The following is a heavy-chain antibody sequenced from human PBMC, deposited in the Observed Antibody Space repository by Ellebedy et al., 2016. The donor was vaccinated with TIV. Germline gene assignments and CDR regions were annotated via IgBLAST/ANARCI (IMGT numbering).Heavy chain of an antibody. CDR2: IKSKTDGGTT. J-gene: IGHJ4*02. CDR1: GFSFSNAW. Sequence: GESLKISCVASGFSFSNAWMNWVRQAPGKGLEWVGRIKSKTDGGTTDYAAPVKGRFTISRDDSKNTLYLQMNSLKTDDTAVYYCTTAVDYWGQGTLLAVSS. V-gene: IGHV3-15*07. CDR3: TTAVDY.